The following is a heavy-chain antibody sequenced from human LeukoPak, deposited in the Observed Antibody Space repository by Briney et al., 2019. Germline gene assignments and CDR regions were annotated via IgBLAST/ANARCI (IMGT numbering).Heavy chain of an antibody. D-gene: IGHD3-10*01. J-gene: IGHJ5*02. V-gene: IGHV3-21*01. CDR3: ARDYGSAPGWFDP. Sequence: GGSLRLSCAASGLTFSSYSVNCVRQAPGKGLEWVSSISTSSSYIYYADSVKGLFTSSRDNAKNSLYLQMNRLRAEDRAVYYCARDYGSAPGWFDPWGQGTLVTVSS. CDR2: ISTSSSYI. CDR1: GLTFSSYS.